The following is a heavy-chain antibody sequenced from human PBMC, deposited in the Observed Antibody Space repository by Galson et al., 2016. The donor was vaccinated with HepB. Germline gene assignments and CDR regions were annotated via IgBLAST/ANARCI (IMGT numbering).Heavy chain of an antibody. CDR3: VRERFAGGIAVFGSPPNFQY. V-gene: IGHV3-74*03. Sequence: SLRLSCAASGFTFSSYWMHWVRQVPGKGLVWVAQINTASNIIKYANSVKGRFTVSRDNAKNTLYLQMSSQRPEDTAVYYCVRERFAGGIAVFGSPPNFQYWGPGTLVTVSS. J-gene: IGHJ1*01. CDR1: GFTFSSYW. D-gene: IGHD6-19*01. CDR2: INTASNII.